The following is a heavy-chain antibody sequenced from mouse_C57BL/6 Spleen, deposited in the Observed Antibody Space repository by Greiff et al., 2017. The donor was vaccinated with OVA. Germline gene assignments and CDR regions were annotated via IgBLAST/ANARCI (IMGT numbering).Heavy chain of an antibody. CDR3: TFSSSPNY. J-gene: IGHJ2*01. V-gene: IGHV14-4*01. D-gene: IGHD1-1*01. CDR1: GFNIKDDY. CDR2: IDPENGDT. Sequence: EVQRVESGAELVRPGASVKLSCTASGFNIKDDYMHWVKQRPEQGLEWIGWIDPENGDTEYASKFQGKATITADTSSNTAYLQLSSLTSEDTAVYYCTFSSSPNYWGQGTTLTVSS.